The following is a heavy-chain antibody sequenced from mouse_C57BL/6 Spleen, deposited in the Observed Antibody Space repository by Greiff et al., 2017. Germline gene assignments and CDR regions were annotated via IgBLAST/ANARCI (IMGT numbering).Heavy chain of an antibody. Sequence: QVQLQQSGAELARPGASVKLSCKASGYTFTSYGISWVKQRTGQGLEWIGEIYHRIGNTYYNEKFKGKATLTADKSSSTAYMELRSLTSEDSAVYFCARSYYYGSSPWYFDVWGTGTTVTVSS. CDR3: ARSYYYGSSPWYFDV. CDR2: IYHRIGNT. D-gene: IGHD1-1*01. CDR1: GYTFTSYG. J-gene: IGHJ1*03. V-gene: IGHV1-81*01.